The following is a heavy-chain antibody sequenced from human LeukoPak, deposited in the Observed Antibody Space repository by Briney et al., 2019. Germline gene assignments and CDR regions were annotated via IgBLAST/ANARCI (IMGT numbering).Heavy chain of an antibody. V-gene: IGHV4-38-2*02. D-gene: IGHD6-13*01. Sequence: SETLSLTCTVSGYSISSGLYWAWIRQPPGRGLEWIGSIYQGGTTYFNPSLKSRVTISVDTSKNQFSLKLSSVTAADTAVYYCARDSSSWSYYYYMDVWGKGTTVTVSS. CDR1: GYSISSGLY. J-gene: IGHJ6*03. CDR2: IYQGGTT. CDR3: ARDSSSWSYYYYMDV.